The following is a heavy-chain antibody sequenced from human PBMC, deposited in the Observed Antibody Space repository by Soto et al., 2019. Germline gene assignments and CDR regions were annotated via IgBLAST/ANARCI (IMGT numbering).Heavy chain of an antibody. J-gene: IGHJ6*02. D-gene: IGHD5-18*01. CDR3: ARDRLMATAGTARHYFGLDV. CDR1: GGSIRSGGYY. Sequence: SETLSLTCTASGGSIRSGGYYWSWVRQNPRRGLEWIGNIYYSGNTYYNPSLKSRLTISVDTSKNQFSLNLSSVTAADTAVYYCARDRLMATAGTARHYFGLDVWGQGTTVTVSS. CDR2: IYYSGNT. V-gene: IGHV4-31*03.